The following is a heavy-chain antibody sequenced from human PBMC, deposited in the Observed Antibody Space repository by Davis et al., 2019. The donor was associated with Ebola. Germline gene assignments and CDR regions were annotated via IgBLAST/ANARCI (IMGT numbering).Heavy chain of an antibody. CDR1: GGSISSYY. CDR3: ARRVGARSGFDY. CDR2: IYYSGST. D-gene: IGHD1-26*01. Sequence: MPSETLSLTCTVSGGSISSYYWSWIRQPPGKGLEWIGYIYYSGSTNYNPFLKSRVTISVDTSKNQFSLKLSSVTAADTAVYYCARRVGARSGFDYWGQGSLVTVSS. V-gene: IGHV4-59*01. J-gene: IGHJ4*02.